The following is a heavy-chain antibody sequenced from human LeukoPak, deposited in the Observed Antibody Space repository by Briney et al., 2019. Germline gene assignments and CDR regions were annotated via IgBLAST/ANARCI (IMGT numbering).Heavy chain of an antibody. CDR1: GYTFTGYY. D-gene: IGHD2-2*01. CDR2: INPNSGGT. J-gene: IGHJ4*02. V-gene: IGHV1-2*02. Sequence: GASVKVSCKASGYTFTGYYMHWVRQAPGQGLEWMGGINPNSGGTNYAQNFQGRVTMTRDTPISTAYMELSRLRSDDTAVYYCARDVGEYCSSTNCYASHYWGQGTLVTVSS. CDR3: ARDVGEYCSSTNCYASHY.